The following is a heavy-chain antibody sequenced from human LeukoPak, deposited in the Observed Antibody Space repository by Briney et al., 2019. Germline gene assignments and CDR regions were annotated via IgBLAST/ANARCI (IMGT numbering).Heavy chain of an antibody. Sequence: SVKVSCKASGDTFSTYAISWVRQAPGQGLEWKGGSIPIFGTAKYAQKFQGRVTIITDESTSTAYMELSSLRSEDTAVYYCAVTYYYDSSPTWWGQGTLVTVSS. V-gene: IGHV1-69*05. CDR3: AVTYYYDSSPTW. CDR2: SIPIFGTA. CDR1: GDTFSTYA. D-gene: IGHD3-22*01. J-gene: IGHJ4*02.